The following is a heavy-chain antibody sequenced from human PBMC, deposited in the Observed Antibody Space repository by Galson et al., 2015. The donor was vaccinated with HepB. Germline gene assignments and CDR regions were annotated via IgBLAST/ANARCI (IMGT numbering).Heavy chain of an antibody. CDR1: GFTFDSYV. J-gene: IGHJ2*01. V-gene: IGHV3-23*01. CDR2: IRDNGGTT. CDR3: AKDLESDDDWYLDL. D-gene: IGHD3-3*01. Sequence: SLRLSCAASGFTFDSYVVNWVRQAPGKGLEWVPAIRDNGGTTYFAASVKGRFTSSRDNSRTTVFLQMNSLRAEDTALYYCAKDLESDDDWYLDLWGRGTLVTVSS.